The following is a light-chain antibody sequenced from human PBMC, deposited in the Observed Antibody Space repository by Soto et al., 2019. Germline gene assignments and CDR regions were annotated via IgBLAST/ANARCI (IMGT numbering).Light chain of an antibody. CDR3: HQSARSPFT. CDR2: GAS. V-gene: IGKV3-20*01. J-gene: IGKJ2*01. Sequence: EIVLTQSPGTQSLSPGERASLSCRASQSVSSNYLAWYQQRPGQAPRLLIYGASSRATVIPDRFSGSGSGTDFPLTISSLEPEDFAVYYCHQSARSPFTFGQGTKLEIK. CDR1: QSVSSNY.